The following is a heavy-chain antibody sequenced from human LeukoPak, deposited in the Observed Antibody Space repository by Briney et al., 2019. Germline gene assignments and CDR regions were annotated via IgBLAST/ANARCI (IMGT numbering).Heavy chain of an antibody. CDR1: GGTFSSYA. D-gene: IGHD4-17*01. Sequence: SVKVSCKASGGTFSSYAISWVRQAPGQGLEWMGGIIPVFGTANYAQKFQGRVTITADESTSTAYMELSSLRSEDTAVYYCARVTTTVTTNYLDNWGQGNLVTVSS. V-gene: IGHV1-69*13. CDR3: ARVTTTVTTNYLDN. J-gene: IGHJ4*02. CDR2: IIPVFGTA.